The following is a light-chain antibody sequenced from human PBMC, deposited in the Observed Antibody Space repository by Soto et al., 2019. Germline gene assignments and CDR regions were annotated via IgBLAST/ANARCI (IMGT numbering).Light chain of an antibody. J-gene: IGLJ1*01. CDR2: DVS. CDR3: CSYAGSFYV. V-gene: IGLV2-11*01. Sequence: QSVLTQPRSVSGSPGQSVTVSCIGTSSDVGDYNYVSWYQQHPGKAPKLMIYDVSERPSGVPDRFSGSKSGNTASLTISGLQAEDEADYYCCSYAGSFYVFGTGTKLTVL. CDR1: SSDVGDYNY.